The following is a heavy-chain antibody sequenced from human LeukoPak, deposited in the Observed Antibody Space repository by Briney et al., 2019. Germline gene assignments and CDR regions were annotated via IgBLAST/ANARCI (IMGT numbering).Heavy chain of an antibody. V-gene: IGHV4-4*09. D-gene: IGHD3-22*01. J-gene: IGHJ4*02. CDR2: IYTRGST. CDR3: ARDTNYYDSSGYYYPIDY. CDR1: GDSINSHY. Sequence: SETLSLTCTVSGDSINSHYWGWIRQPPGKGLEWIGFIYTRGSTNYNPSLKSRVTMSGDTSKNQVSLTLNSVTAADTAVYYCARDTNYYDSSGYYYPIDYWGQGTLVTVSS.